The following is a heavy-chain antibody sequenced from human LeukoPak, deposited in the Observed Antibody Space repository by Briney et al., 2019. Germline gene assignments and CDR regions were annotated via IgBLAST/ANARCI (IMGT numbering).Heavy chain of an antibody. J-gene: IGHJ4*02. V-gene: IGHV4-39*07. Sequence: PSETLSLTCSVSGGSISSSSSYWGWIRQPPGKGLEWIGSIYYSGSSFDNPALKSRVTISVDTSKNQFSLKLSSVTAADTAVYYCARANRGDYFDYWGQGTLVTVSS. CDR2: IYYSGSS. CDR3: ARANRGDYFDY. D-gene: IGHD1-14*01. CDR1: GGSISSSSSY.